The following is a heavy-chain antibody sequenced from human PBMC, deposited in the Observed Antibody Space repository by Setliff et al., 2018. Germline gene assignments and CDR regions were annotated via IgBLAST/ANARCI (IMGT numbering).Heavy chain of an antibody. J-gene: IGHJ4*02. D-gene: IGHD5-12*01. CDR2: VYYSGIA. CDR1: GGSISGASIRSYY. CDR3: ARGGTFRYFDY. V-gene: IGHV4-61*01. Sequence: PSETLSLTCTVSGGSISGASIRSYYWSWIRQPPGKGLEWIGYVYYSGIANYSPSLKSRLTISVDTSKNQFSLKLRSVTAADTAVYYCARGGTFRYFDYWGQGTPVTVSS.